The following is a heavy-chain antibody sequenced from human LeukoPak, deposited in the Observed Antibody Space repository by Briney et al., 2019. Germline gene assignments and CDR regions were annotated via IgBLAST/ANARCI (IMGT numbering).Heavy chain of an antibody. D-gene: IGHD4-17*01. CDR1: GFTFSSYA. CDR3: AKGRNYGDPLGLWFDP. J-gene: IGHJ5*02. V-gene: IGHV3-23*01. CDR2: ISGSGGST. Sequence: GGSLRLSCAASGFTFSSYAMSWVRQAPGKGLEWVSAISGSGGSTYYAYSVKGRFTISRDNSKNTLYLQMNSLRDEDTAVYYCAKGRNYGDPLGLWFDPWGQGTLVTVSS.